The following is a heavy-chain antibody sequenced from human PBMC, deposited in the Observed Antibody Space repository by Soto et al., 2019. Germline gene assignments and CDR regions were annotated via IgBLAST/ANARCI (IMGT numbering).Heavy chain of an antibody. CDR2: IYSSGDT. CDR1: SDSVSSFY. CDR3: ARASRCKSEYECFAWLDQ. D-gene: IGHD6-6*01. Sequence: QVQLQESGPGLVKPSGTLSLMCTVSSDSVSSFYWTWIRQPAGKGLEWIGRIYSSGDTNYNPSLKSRVTTSVDMLMNQFSLKMTSVTAADTAVYYCARASRCKSEYECFAWLDQWGQGTLVTASS. V-gene: IGHV4-4*07. J-gene: IGHJ4*02.